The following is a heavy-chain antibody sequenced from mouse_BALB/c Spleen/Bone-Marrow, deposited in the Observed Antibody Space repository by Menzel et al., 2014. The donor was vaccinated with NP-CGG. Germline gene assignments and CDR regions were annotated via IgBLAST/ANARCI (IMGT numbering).Heavy chain of an antibody. CDR1: GYTFTSYT. V-gene: IGHV1-4*01. J-gene: IGHJ3*01. CDR2: INPSSGYT. Sequence: VQVVESGAELARPGASVKMSCKASGYTFTSYTMHWVKQRPGQGLEWIGYINPSSGYTNYNQKFKDKATLTADKSSSTAYMQLSSLTSEDSAVYYCAREGFLAWFAYWGQGTLVTVSA. CDR3: AREGFLAWFAY.